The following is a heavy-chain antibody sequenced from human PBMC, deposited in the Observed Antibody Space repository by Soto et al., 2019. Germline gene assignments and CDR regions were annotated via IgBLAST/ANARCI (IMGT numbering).Heavy chain of an antibody. V-gene: IGHV4-39*01. Sequence: PSETLSLTCTVSGGSISSSSYYWGWIRQPPGKGLEWIGSIYYSGSTYYNPSLKSRVTISVDTSKNQFSLKLSSVTAADTAVYYCARALLIAARPDWFDPWGQGTLVTVSS. CDR2: IYYSGST. CDR3: ARALLIAARPDWFDP. CDR1: GGSISSSSYY. D-gene: IGHD6-6*01. J-gene: IGHJ5*02.